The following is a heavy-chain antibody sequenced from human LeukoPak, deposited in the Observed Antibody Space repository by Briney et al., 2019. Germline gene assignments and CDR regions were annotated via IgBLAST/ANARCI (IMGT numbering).Heavy chain of an antibody. J-gene: IGHJ4*02. CDR2: MFYSGTT. D-gene: IGHD5/OR15-5a*01. CDR1: GGSIISGNYH. V-gene: IGHV4-39*01. CDR3: AKHPTRRDVYDHLDY. Sequence: SETLSLTCIVSGGSIISGNYHWAWMRQPPGKGPEWLGSMFYSGTTYYNPSLKTGVTISVDTSKTQFSLKVTSVTAADTAVYYCAKHPTRRDVYDHLDYWGQGTLVTVSS.